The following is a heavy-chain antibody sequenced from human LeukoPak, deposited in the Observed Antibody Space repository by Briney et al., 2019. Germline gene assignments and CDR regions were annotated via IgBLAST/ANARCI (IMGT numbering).Heavy chain of an antibody. V-gene: IGHV1-2*02. J-gene: IGHJ4*02. Sequence: ASVKVSCKASGYTFTGYYMHWVRQAPGQGLEWMGWINPNSGGTNYAQKFQGRVTITRDTSASTAYMELSSLRSEDMAVYYCARWASGNDYWGQGTLVTVSS. D-gene: IGHD1-26*01. CDR2: INPNSGGT. CDR1: GYTFTGYY. CDR3: ARWASGNDY.